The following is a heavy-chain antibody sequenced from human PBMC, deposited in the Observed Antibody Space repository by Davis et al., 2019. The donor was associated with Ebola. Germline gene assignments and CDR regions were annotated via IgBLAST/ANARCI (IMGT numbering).Heavy chain of an antibody. CDR2: INHSGST. V-gene: IGHV4-34*01. CDR1: GGSFSGFY. J-gene: IGHJ6*02. CDR3: ARGPDYYYYGMDV. Sequence: PSETLSLTFAVYGGSFSGFYWSWIRQLPGKGLEWIGEINHSGSTNYNPSLKSRVTISVDTSKDQFSLKLSSVTAADTAVYYCARGPDYYYYGMDVWGQGTTVTVSS.